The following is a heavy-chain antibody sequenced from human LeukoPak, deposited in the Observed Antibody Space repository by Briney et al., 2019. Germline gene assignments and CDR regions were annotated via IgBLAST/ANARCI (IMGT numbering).Heavy chain of an antibody. Sequence: PSETLSLTCAVYGGSFSGYYWSWIRQPPGKGLEWIGEINHSGSTNYNPSLKSRVTISVDTSKNQFSLKLSSVTAADTAVYYCARGKRCSGYDLGFDYWGQGTLVTVSS. J-gene: IGHJ4*02. D-gene: IGHD5-12*01. CDR1: GGSFSGYY. CDR3: ARGKRCSGYDLGFDY. CDR2: INHSGST. V-gene: IGHV4-34*01.